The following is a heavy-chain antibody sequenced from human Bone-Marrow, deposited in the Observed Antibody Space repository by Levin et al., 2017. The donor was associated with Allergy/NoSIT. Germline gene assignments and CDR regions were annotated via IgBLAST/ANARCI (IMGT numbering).Heavy chain of an antibody. Sequence: SVKVSCKASGGTLRSYAISWVRQAPGQGLEWMGGIIPIFGTADYAQKFKGRVTITADESTSTAYMELSSLRSQDTAVYYCGNDYYGSGSYYQGTNYYYGMDVWGQGTTVTVSS. CDR2: IIPIFGTA. J-gene: IGHJ6*02. D-gene: IGHD3-10*01. CDR1: GGTLRSYA. CDR3: GNDYYGSGSYYQGTNYYYGMDV. V-gene: IGHV1-69*13.